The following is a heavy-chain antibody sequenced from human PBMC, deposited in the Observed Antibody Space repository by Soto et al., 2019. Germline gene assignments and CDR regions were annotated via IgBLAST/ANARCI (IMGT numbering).Heavy chain of an antibody. Sequence: PSETLSLTCTVSGGSIASSLYYWGWVRQSPGKGLEWIGDIYYSGSTSYNPSLKSRVTMSVDTSKNQFSLKLNSVTAADTAVYYCARVLGGRNLFDYWGQGTLVTVSS. CDR2: IYYSGST. D-gene: IGHD3-16*01. V-gene: IGHV4-61*05. CDR1: GGSIASSLYY. J-gene: IGHJ4*02. CDR3: ARVLGGRNLFDY.